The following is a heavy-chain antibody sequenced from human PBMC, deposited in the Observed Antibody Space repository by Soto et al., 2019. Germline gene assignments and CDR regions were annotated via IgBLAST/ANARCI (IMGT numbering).Heavy chain of an antibody. D-gene: IGHD3-22*01. J-gene: IGHJ3*02. CDR1: GGSISSGDYY. V-gene: IGHV4-30-4*01. Sequence: QVQLQESGPGLVKPSQTLSLTCTVSGGSISSGDYYWSWIRQPPGKGLEWIGYIYYSGSTYYNPSLKSRVTIAVDTSKNQFSLKLSSVTAADTAVYYCAREDTYYYDSSGYYPRRFPFDIWGQGTMVTVSS. CDR2: IYYSGST. CDR3: AREDTYYYDSSGYYPRRFPFDI.